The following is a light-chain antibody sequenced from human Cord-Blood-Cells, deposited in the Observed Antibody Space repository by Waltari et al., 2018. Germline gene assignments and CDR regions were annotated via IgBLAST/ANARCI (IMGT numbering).Light chain of an antibody. J-gene: IGKJ1*01. CDR3: QQYNNWPYT. Sequence: EIVIPHSPATLPLYPGSTSPPSCRASQGVSNNLTWYQQKPGQAPRLLIYGASTRDTGIPARFSGSGSGTEFTLTISSLQSEDFAVYYCQQYNNWPYTFGQGTKVEIK. CDR2: GAS. CDR1: QGVSNN. V-gene: IGKV3-15*01.